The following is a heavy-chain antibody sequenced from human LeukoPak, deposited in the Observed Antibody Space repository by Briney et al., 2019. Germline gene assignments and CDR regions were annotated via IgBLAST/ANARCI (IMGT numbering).Heavy chain of an antibody. D-gene: IGHD1-1*01. V-gene: IGHV3-43*02. J-gene: IGHJ4*01. CDR1: GFTFDEHA. CDR2: ISADGGST. CDR3: AKRSGAPGNFDY. Sequence: HTGGSLRLSCAASGFTFDEHAMNWVRQVPGKGLEWVSLISADGGSTHYADSVKGRFTISRDNSRNSLYLQMTSLRTDDTAFYYCAKRSGAPGNFDYWGHGTLVTVTS.